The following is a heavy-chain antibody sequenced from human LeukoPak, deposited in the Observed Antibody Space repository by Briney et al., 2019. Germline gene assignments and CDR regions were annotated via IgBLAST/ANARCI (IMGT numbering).Heavy chain of an antibody. CDR1: GYTFTSYG. Sequence: ASVKVSCKASGYTFTSYGVSWVRQAPGQGLEWMGWISAYNGNTNYAQKLQGRVTMTTDTSTSTAYMELSRLRSDDTAVYYCARDLVHSSSSWLGGWFDPWGQGTLVTVSS. V-gene: IGHV1-18*01. J-gene: IGHJ5*02. CDR2: ISAYNGNT. D-gene: IGHD6-13*01. CDR3: ARDLVHSSSSWLGGWFDP.